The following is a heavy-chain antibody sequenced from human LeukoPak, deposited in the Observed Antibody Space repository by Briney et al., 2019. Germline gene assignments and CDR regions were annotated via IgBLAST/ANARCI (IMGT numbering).Heavy chain of an antibody. J-gene: IGHJ2*01. D-gene: IGHD3-16*01. V-gene: IGHV3-15*01. CDR2: IKSKTDGGTT. Sequence: GGSLRLSCAASGFTFSNAWMSWVRQAPGKGLEWVGRIKSKTDGGTTDYAAPVKGRFIISRDDSKNTLYLQMNSLKTEDTAVYYCTTELLRPGTWLWGARYFDLWGRGTLVTVSS. CDR3: TTELLRPGTWLWGARYFDL. CDR1: GFTFSNAW.